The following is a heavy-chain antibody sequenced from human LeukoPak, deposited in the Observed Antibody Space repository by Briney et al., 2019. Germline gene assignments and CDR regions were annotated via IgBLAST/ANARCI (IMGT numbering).Heavy chain of an antibody. CDR1: GYTFTTYT. CDR2: ISVYNGNT. D-gene: IGHD5-12*01. Sequence: ASVKVFCKASGYTFTTYTISWVRQGPGPRLEWMGWISVYNGNTNTALKFQGRVTMTADRSTSTAYMELRSLTSDDTAVYYCARWDRVDIAATNDDYWGQGTLVTVSS. V-gene: IGHV1-18*04. CDR3: ARWDRVDIAATNDDY. J-gene: IGHJ4*02.